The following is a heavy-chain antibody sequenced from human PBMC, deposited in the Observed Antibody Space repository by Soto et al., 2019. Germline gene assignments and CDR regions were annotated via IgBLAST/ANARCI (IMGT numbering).Heavy chain of an antibody. D-gene: IGHD3-16*01. Sequence: QLRESGPGLVKPSETLSLTCTVSGGSVNYLYWSWIRQPPGKGLEWIGYIYYTGITTLYNPSLKSRVPMSIDTSKNQVSLNLRSVTAADTAMYYCARHPAIAKFENGLDVWGQGTTVTVSS. J-gene: IGHJ6*02. V-gene: IGHV4-59*08. CDR2: IYYTGIT. CDR1: GGSVNYLY. CDR3: ARHPAIAKFENGLDV.